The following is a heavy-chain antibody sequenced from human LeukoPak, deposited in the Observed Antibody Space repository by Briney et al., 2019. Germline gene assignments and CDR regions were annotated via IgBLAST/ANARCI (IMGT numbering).Heavy chain of an antibody. CDR2: IYYSGST. V-gene: IGHV4-39*07. Sequence: PSETLSLTCTVSGGSISSSCYYWGWIRQPPGKGLEWIGSIYYSGSTYYNPSLKSRVTMSLDTSNNQFSLRLSSVTAADTAVYYCARERTMVGGADIWGQGTKVTVSS. J-gene: IGHJ3*02. CDR1: GGSISSSCYY. CDR3: ARERTMVGGADI. D-gene: IGHD2-21*01.